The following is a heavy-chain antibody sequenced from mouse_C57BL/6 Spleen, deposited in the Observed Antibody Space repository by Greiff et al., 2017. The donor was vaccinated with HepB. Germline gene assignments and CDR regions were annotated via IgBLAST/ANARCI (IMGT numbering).Heavy chain of an antibody. Sequence: EVQRVESGPGLVKPSQSLSLTCSVTGYSITSGYYWNWIRQFPGNKLEWMGYISYDGSNNYNPSLKNRISITRDTSKNQFFLKLNSVTTEDTATYYCARGGDYHYFDYWGQGTTLTVSS. CDR1: GYSITSGYY. CDR3: ARGGDYHYFDY. CDR2: ISYDGSN. J-gene: IGHJ2*01. V-gene: IGHV3-6*01. D-gene: IGHD2-4*01.